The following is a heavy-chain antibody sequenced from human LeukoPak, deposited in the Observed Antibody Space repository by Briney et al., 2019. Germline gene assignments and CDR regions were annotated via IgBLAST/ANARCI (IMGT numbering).Heavy chain of an antibody. D-gene: IGHD1-14*01. CDR3: ARSYGTIVFDY. CDR1: GFTFSTYW. Sequence: PGGSLRLSCAASGFTFSTYWMGWLRPAPGKGLEWGAKIKPDGSEQDHVDSVKGRFTISRDNAKNSLYLQLNSLRAEDTVVYYCARSYGTIVFDYWGQGILVTVSS. V-gene: IGHV3-7*01. CDR2: IKPDGSEQ. J-gene: IGHJ4*02.